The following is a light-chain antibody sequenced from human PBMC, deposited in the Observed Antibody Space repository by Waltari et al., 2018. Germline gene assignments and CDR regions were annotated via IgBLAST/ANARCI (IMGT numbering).Light chain of an antibody. Sequence: EIVMMQSQATLSLSPGDRATLSCRASQYVSSIVACDQQKPGQAPRLLSYGASTRATGIPGRFSGSGSGTEFTLSISGLQSEDFALYYGQQYNAWPRTFGQGTKVEIK. CDR1: QYVSSI. V-gene: IGKV3-15*01. CDR3: QQYNAWPRT. CDR2: GAS. J-gene: IGKJ1*01.